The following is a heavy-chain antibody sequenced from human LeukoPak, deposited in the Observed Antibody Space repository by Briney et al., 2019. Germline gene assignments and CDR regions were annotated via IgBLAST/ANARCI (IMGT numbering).Heavy chain of an antibody. V-gene: IGHV4-34*01. CDR3: ARERDSSSWYKGGWFDP. Sequence: SETLSLTCAVYGGSFSGYYWSWIRQPPGKGLEWIGRIYYSGSTYYNPSLKSRVTISVDTSKNQFSLKLSSVTAADTAVYYCARERDSSSWYKGGWFDPWGQGTLVTVSS. J-gene: IGHJ5*02. CDR1: GGSFSGYY. CDR2: IYYSGST. D-gene: IGHD6-13*01.